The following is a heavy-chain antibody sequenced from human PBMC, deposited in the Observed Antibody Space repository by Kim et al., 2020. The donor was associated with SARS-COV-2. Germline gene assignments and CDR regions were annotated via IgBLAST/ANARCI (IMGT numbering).Heavy chain of an antibody. Sequence: SETLSLTCTVSGGSISSYYWSWIRQPPGNGLEWIGYIYYSGSTNYNPSLKSRVTISVDTSKNQFSLKLSSVTAADTAVYYCARGEGEWLAAGYFDLWGRGTLVTVSS. J-gene: IGHJ2*01. V-gene: IGHV4-59*01. CDR3: ARGEGEWLAAGYFDL. D-gene: IGHD6-19*01. CDR1: GGSISSYY. CDR2: IYYSGST.